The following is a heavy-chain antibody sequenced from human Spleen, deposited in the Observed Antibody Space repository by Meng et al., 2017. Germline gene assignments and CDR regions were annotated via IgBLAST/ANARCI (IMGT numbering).Heavy chain of an antibody. Sequence: QVQLQESGPGLVKPSETLSLTCTGSGGSISSGDYYWSWLRQHPGEGLEWIGYIHSSGSTYYNPSLRRRVMVSLDTSENQFSLRLSSVTAADTAIYYCARRGGDYLEVYFDYWGQGSLVTVSS. V-gene: IGHV4-31*03. CDR2: IHSSGST. CDR1: GGSISSGDYY. J-gene: IGHJ4*02. D-gene: IGHD4-17*01. CDR3: ARRGGDYLEVYFDY.